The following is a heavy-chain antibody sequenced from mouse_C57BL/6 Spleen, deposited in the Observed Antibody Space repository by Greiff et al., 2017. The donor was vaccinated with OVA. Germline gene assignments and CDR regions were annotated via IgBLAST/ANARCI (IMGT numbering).Heavy chain of an antibody. CDR3: AREGNWDGYAMDY. CDR2: ISYDGSN. CDR1: GYSITSGYY. V-gene: IGHV3-6*01. Sequence: EVQLVESGPGLVKPSQSLSLTCSVTGYSITSGYYWNWIRQFPGNKLEWMGYISYDGSNNYNPSLKNRISITRDTSKNQFFLKLNSVTTEDTATYYCAREGNWDGYAMDYWGQGTSVTVSS. D-gene: IGHD4-1*01. J-gene: IGHJ4*01.